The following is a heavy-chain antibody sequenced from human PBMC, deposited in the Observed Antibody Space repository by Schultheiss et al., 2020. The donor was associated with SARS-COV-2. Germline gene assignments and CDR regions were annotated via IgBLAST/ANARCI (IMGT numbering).Heavy chain of an antibody. CDR3: VRDRIVVVPAAKIPNWFDP. V-gene: IGHV4-59*01. CDR2: VRLSGST. Sequence: SETLSLTCTVSGGSISSYYWSWVRQPPGKGLEWIGYVRLSGSTDYNPSLRSRVTISVDTSKNQFSLRLTSVTAADTAVYYCVRDRIVVVPAAKIPNWFDPWGQGTLVTVSS. J-gene: IGHJ5*02. D-gene: IGHD2-2*01. CDR1: GGSISSYY.